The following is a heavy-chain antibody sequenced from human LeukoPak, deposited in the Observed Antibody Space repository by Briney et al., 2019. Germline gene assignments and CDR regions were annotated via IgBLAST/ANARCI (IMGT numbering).Heavy chain of an antibody. J-gene: IGHJ4*02. CDR2: IYPGDSDT. V-gene: IGHV5-51*01. D-gene: IGHD3-22*01. CDR1: GYSFTSYW. Sequence: GESLQISCQGSGYSFTSYWIGWVRPMPGKGLEWMGIIYPGDSDTRYSPSFQGQVTISADKSISTAYLQWSSLKASDTAMYYCARLQYYYDSSGYYYFDYWGQGTLVTVSS. CDR3: ARLQYYYDSSGYYYFDY.